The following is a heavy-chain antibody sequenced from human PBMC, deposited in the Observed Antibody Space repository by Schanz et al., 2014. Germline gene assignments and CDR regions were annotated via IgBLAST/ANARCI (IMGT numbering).Heavy chain of an antibody. Sequence: QVQLVESGGGLVKPGGSLRLSCAASGFTFSDYYMAWIRQAPGKGLEWVSHISGSSIHKNYADSVKGRFSISRDNGETSLYLRMNSLRAEDTAVYYCAKDYQDCSSTSCYLWENYYMDVWGKGTTVTVSS. CDR3: AKDYQDCSSTSCYLWENYYMDV. CDR1: GFTFSDYY. V-gene: IGHV3-11*06. D-gene: IGHD2-2*01. J-gene: IGHJ6*03. CDR2: ISGSSIHK.